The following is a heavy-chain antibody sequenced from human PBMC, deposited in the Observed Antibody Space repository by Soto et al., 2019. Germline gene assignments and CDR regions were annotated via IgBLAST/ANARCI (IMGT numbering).Heavy chain of an antibody. CDR1: GDSVSSKSAA. CDR2: TYYRSTWYT. V-gene: IGHV6-1*01. Sequence: SQTLSLTCAISGDSVSSKSAAWNWIRQSPSRGLEWLGRTYYRSTWYTDYAPSVKSRMTINPDTSKNRFSLQLNSVTPEDTAVYYCARLEGGRYFFDYWGQGTLVTVSS. D-gene: IGHD1-26*01. CDR3: ARLEGGRYFFDY. J-gene: IGHJ4*02.